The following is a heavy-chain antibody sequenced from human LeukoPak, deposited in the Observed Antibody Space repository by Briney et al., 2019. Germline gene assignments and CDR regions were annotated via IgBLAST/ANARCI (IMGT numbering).Heavy chain of an antibody. J-gene: IGHJ4*02. Sequence: ASVKVSCKASGYTFTGYYMHWVRQAPGQGLEWMGRINPNSGGTNYAQKFQGRVTMTRDTSISTAYMELSRLRSDDTAVYYCARESTSYGYWVWSFDYWGQGTLVTVSS. CDR3: ARESTSYGYWVWSFDY. D-gene: IGHD5-18*01. CDR1: GYTFTGYY. V-gene: IGHV1-2*06. CDR2: INPNSGGT.